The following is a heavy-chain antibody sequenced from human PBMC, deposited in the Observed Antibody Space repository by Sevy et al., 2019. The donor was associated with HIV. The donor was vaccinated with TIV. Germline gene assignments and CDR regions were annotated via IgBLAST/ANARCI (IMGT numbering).Heavy chain of an antibody. CDR2: ISYDGSNK. V-gene: IGHV3-30*18. J-gene: IGHJ6*02. Sequence: GGSLRLSCAASGFTFSSYGMHWVRQAPCKGLEWVAVISYDGSNKYYADSVKGRFTISRDNSKNTLYLQMNSLRAEDTAVYYCAKDKGRSVVAAPGGMDVWGQGTTVTVSS. CDR1: GFTFSSYG. D-gene: IGHD2-15*01. CDR3: AKDKGRSVVAAPGGMDV.